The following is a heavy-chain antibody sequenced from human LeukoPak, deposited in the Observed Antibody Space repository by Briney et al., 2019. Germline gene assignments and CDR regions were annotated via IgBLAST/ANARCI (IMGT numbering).Heavy chain of an antibody. CDR1: GGSISSSSYD. CDR2: IYYSVRT. V-gene: IGHV4-39*01. J-gene: IGHJ6*03. D-gene: IGHD1-26*01. Sequence: SETLSRTCTVYGGSISSSSYDWGGIRQTPGKGVERIVIIYYSVRTYYNPSLESRFTISVDTSKNQFSLKLSSVTAADTAVYYCASPPSGSSNMDVWGKGTPVTVSS. CDR3: ASPPSGSSNMDV.